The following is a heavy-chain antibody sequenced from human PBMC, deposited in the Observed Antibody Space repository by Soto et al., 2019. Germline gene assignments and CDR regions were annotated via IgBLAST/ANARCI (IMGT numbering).Heavy chain of an antibody. Sequence: EVQLVESGGGLVQPGGSLRLSCAASGFTVSSNYMSWVRQAPGKGLEWVSVIYSGGSTYYADSVKGRFTISRDNSKNTLYLQMNGLRAEDTAVYYCARIRTYYSPSSPIWGQGTMVTVSS. J-gene: IGHJ3*02. CDR1: GFTVSSNY. CDR2: IYSGGST. V-gene: IGHV3-66*01. D-gene: IGHD3-10*01. CDR3: ARIRTYYSPSSPI.